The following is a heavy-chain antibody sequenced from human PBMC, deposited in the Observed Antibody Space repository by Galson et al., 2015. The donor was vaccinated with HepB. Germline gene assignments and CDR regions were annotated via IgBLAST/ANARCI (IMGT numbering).Heavy chain of an antibody. CDR3: AKDEENGAEDSSAFDI. V-gene: IGHV3-23*01. Sequence: SLRLSCAASGFTFSSYAMSWVRQAPGKGLEWVSAISGSGGSTYYADSVKGRFTISRDNSKNTLYLQMNSLRAEDTAVYYCAKDEENGAEDSSAFDIWGQGTMVTVSS. J-gene: IGHJ3*02. D-gene: IGHD3-22*01. CDR2: ISGSGGST. CDR1: GFTFSSYA.